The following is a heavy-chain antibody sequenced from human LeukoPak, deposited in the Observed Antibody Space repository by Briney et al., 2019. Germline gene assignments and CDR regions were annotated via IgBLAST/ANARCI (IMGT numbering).Heavy chain of an antibody. D-gene: IGHD6-6*01. Sequence: PGGSLRLSCAASGFSFSSYEMNWVRQAPGKGLEWVSHISSTAITIYYAGSVKGRFTISRDNAKNSLYLQMNSLRAEDTAVYYCARGLYTTSSGRVVFFIWGQGTLVTVSS. CDR3: ARGLYTTSSGRVVFFI. J-gene: IGHJ4*02. CDR1: GFSFSSYE. V-gene: IGHV3-48*03. CDR2: ISSTAITI.